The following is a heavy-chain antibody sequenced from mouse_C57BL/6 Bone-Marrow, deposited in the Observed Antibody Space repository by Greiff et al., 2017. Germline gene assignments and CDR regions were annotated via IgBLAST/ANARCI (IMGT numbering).Heavy chain of an antibody. Sequence: QVQLQQPGAELVKPGASVKLSCKASGYTFTSYWMPWVKQRPGQGLEWIGMIHPNSGSTNYNEKFKSKATLTVDKSSSTAYMQLSSLTSEDSAVYYCARRPGTRYFDVWGTGTTVTVSS. CDR2: IHPNSGST. J-gene: IGHJ1*03. CDR1: GYTFTSYW. V-gene: IGHV1-64*01. D-gene: IGHD4-1*01. CDR3: ARRPGTRYFDV.